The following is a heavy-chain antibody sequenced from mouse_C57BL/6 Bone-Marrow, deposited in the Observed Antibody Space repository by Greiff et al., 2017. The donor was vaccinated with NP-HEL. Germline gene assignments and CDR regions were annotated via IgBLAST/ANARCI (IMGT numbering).Heavy chain of an antibody. Sequence: QVQLQQSGAELARPGASVKLSCKASGYTFTSYGISWVKQRTGQGLEWIGEIYPRSGNTYYNEKFKGKATLTADKSSSTAYMELRSLTSEDSAVYFCARRDGNYPYYYAMDYWGQGTSVTVSS. J-gene: IGHJ4*01. V-gene: IGHV1-81*01. CDR2: IYPRSGNT. CDR3: ARRDGNYPYYYAMDY. CDR1: GYTFTSYG. D-gene: IGHD2-1*01.